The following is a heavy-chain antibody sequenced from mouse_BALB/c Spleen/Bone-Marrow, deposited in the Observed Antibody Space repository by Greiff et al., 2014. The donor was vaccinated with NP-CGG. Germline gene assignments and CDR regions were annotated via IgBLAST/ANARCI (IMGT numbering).Heavy chain of an antibody. CDR1: GYTFTNYT. CDR2: INPRSGYA. Sequence: QVQLQQSGAELARPGASVKLSCKASGYTFTNYTMHWVKQRPGQGLEWIGYINPRSGYANYNQKFKDTATLTADKSSSTAYMQLSSLTSADAAVYYCARGKNAFYGMDYWGQGASVTVSS. J-gene: IGHJ4*01. CDR3: ARGKNAFYGMDY. V-gene: IGHV1-4*01.